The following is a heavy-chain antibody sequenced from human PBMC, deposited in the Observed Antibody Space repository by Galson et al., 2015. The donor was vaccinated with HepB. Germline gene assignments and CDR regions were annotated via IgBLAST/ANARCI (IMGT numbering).Heavy chain of an antibody. CDR1: GGTFSSYA. V-gene: IGHV1-69*06. J-gene: IGHJ6*02. CDR3: GRLNPGVNCINGICPLLYYYHGVDV. CDR2: IIPIYVTP. Sequence: SVKVSCKASGGTFSSYAIGWIRQAPGQGLEWMGGIIPIYVTPHYPQKFQGRVTITVDKSSSIAYMELSSLKSEDTAVYYCGRLNPGVNCINGICPLLYYYHGVDVWGQGTTVTVSS. D-gene: IGHD2-8*01.